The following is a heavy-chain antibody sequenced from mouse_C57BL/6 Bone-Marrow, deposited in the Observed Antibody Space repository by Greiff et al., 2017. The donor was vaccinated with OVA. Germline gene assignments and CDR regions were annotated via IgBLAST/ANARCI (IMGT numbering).Heavy chain of an antibody. CDR2: INSDGGST. V-gene: IGHV5-2*01. Sequence: EVQLVESGGGLVQPGESLKLSCESNEYEFPSHDMSWVRKTPEKRLELVAAINSDGGSTYYPDTMERRSTLSRDNTKKTLYLQMSSLRSEDTALDYCAGYSNSWYFDVWGTGTTVTVSS. D-gene: IGHD2-5*01. CDR1: EYEFPSHD. J-gene: IGHJ1*03. CDR3: AGYSNSWYFDV.